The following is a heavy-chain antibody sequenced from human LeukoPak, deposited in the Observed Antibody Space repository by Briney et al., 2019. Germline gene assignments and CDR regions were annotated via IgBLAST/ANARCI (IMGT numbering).Heavy chain of an antibody. CDR2: IIPIFGTA. J-gene: IGHJ2*01. D-gene: IGHD2-2*02. Sequence: ASVKVSCKASGATFSCYATSWVRQAPGQGLEWMGGIIPIFGTANYAQKFQGRVTITTDESTSTAYMELSSLRSEDTAVYYCARTGYCSSTSCYTHWYFDLWGRGTLVTVSS. CDR1: GATFSCYA. V-gene: IGHV1-69*05. CDR3: ARTGYCSSTSCYTHWYFDL.